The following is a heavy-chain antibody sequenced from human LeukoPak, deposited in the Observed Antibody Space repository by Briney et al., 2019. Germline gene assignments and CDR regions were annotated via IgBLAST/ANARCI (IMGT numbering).Heavy chain of an antibody. CDR2: ISYDGSNK. CDR3: ARVVAPNWFDP. J-gene: IGHJ5*02. Sequence: GGSLRLSCAASGFTFSSYGMHWVRQAPGKGLEWVAVISYDGSNKYYADSVKGRFTISRDNAKNSLYLQMDSLRAEDTAVYYCARVVAPNWFDPWGQGTLVTVSS. D-gene: IGHD5-12*01. V-gene: IGHV3-30*03. CDR1: GFTFSSYG.